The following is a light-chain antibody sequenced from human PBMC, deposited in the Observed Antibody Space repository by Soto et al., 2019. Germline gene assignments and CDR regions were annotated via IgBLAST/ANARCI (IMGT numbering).Light chain of an antibody. CDR2: DTT. J-gene: IGLJ1*01. CDR3: LLSYNGPYV. V-gene: IGLV7-46*01. CDR1: TGAVTNGHY. Sequence: HAVLNHEPSLTVSPGGTVTLTCGSSTGAVTNGHYPYWFQQKPGQAPRTLIYDTTNRHSWTPARFSGSLLGGKAALTLSGAQPEDEAEYYCLLSYNGPYVFGTGTKVTVL.